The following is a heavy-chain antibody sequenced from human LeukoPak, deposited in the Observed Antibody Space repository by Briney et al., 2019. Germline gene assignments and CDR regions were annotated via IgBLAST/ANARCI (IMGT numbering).Heavy chain of an antibody. V-gene: IGHV3-9*01. J-gene: IGHJ4*02. D-gene: IGHD5-18*01. CDR1: GFTFDDYA. CDR2: ISWNSGSI. CDR3: AKAPLRGYSYGSFDY. Sequence: GGSLRLSCAAPGFTFDDYAMHWVRQAPGKGLEWVSGISWNSGSIGYADSVKGRFTISRDNAKNSLYLQMNSLRAEDTALYYCAKAPLRGYSYGSFDYWGQGTLVTVSS.